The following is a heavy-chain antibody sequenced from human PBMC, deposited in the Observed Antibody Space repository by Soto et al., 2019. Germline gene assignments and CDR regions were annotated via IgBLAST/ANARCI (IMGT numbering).Heavy chain of an antibody. Sequence: SETLSLTCTVSGGSISSYYWSWIRQPPGKGLEWIGYIYYSGSTNYNPSLKSRVTISVDTSKNQFSLKLSSVTAADTAVYYCARLRLAGNWFDPWGQGTLVTVSS. J-gene: IGHJ5*02. D-gene: IGHD3-10*01. CDR1: GGSISSYY. CDR2: IYYSGST. CDR3: ARLRLAGNWFDP. V-gene: IGHV4-59*08.